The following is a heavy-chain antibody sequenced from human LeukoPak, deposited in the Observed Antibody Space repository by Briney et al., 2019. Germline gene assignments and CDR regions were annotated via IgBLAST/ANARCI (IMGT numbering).Heavy chain of an antibody. CDR1: GGSISSGSYY. Sequence: SETLSLTCTVSGGSISSGSYYWSWIRQPAGKGLEWIGRIYTSGSTNYNPSLKSRVTISVDTSKNQFSLKLSSVTAADTAVYYCARDSGQYWYFDLWGRGTLLTVSS. CDR3: ARDSGQYWYFDL. V-gene: IGHV4-61*02. J-gene: IGHJ2*01. CDR2: IYTSGST. D-gene: IGHD1-14*01.